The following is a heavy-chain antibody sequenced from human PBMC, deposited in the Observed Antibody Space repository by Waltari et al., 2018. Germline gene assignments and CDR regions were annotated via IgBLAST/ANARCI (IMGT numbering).Heavy chain of an antibody. Sequence: QEQLVESGGGVVQPGRSLRLSCAASGFTFSSYGMQWVRQAPGKGLEWVALIWYDGSNKYYADSVKGRFTISRDNSKNTLYLQMNSLRAEDTAVYYCARDHPLTTVADYWGQGTLVTVSS. V-gene: IGHV3-33*01. D-gene: IGHD4-17*01. CDR2: IWYDGSNK. J-gene: IGHJ4*02. CDR3: ARDHPLTTVADY. CDR1: GFTFSSYG.